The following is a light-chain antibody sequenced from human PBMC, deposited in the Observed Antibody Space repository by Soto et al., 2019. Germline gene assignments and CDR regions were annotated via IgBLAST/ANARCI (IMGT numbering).Light chain of an antibody. CDR1: QSIGNS. CDR2: DAS. Sequence: DIVLTQSPATLSLSPGDRATLSCRASQSIGNSLAWYQQRPGQAPRLLIFDASRRATDIPARFSGSGSGTDFTLTISSLEPEDFAIYYCHQRSNWPLGTFGGGTKVDIK. V-gene: IGKV3-11*01. CDR3: HQRSNWPLGT. J-gene: IGKJ4*01.